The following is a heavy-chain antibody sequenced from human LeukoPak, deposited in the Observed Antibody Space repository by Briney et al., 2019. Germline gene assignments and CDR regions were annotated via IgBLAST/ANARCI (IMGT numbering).Heavy chain of an antibody. CDR1: GFTFSSYS. CDR3: ARDSYDSSGYLPYYFDY. J-gene: IGHJ4*02. CDR2: ISSSSSYI. D-gene: IGHD3-22*01. V-gene: IGHV3-21*01. Sequence: PGGSLRLSCAASGFTFSSYSMNWVRQAPGKGLEWVSSISSSSSYIYYADSVKGRFTISRDNAKNSLYLQMNSLRAEDTAVYYCARDSYDSSGYLPYYFDYWGQGTLVTVSS.